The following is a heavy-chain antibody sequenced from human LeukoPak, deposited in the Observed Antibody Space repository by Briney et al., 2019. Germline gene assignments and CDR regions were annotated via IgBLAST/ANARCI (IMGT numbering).Heavy chain of an antibody. CDR3: ARAKAVAGTGGDNWFDP. J-gene: IGHJ5*02. D-gene: IGHD6-19*01. Sequence: PGGSLRLSCAASGFTFSSYDMHWVRQAPGKGLEYVSTISSNGGKTNYANSVKGRFTISRDNSKNTLYLQMGSLRAGDVAVYYCARAKAVAGTGGDNWFDPWGQGTLVTVSS. V-gene: IGHV3-64*01. CDR1: GFTFSSYD. CDR2: ISSNGGKT.